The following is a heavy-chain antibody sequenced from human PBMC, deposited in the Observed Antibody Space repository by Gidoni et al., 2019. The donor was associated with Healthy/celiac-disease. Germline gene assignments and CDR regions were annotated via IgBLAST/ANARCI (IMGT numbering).Heavy chain of an antibody. CDR1: GFTFSSYG. CDR3: AREETHSGLDY. CDR2: IWYDGSNK. V-gene: IGHV3-33*01. J-gene: IGHJ4*02. D-gene: IGHD6-25*01. Sequence: QVQLVESGGGVVQPGRSLRLSCAASGFTFSSYGMHWVRQAPGKGLEWVAVIWYDGSNKYYADSVKGRFTISRDNSKNTLYLQMNSLRAEDTAVYYCAREETHSGLDYWGQGTLVTVSS.